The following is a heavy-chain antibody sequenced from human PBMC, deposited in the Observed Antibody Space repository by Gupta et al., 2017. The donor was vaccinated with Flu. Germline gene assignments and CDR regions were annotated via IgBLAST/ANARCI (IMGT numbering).Heavy chain of an antibody. CDR2: ISAYNGNT. J-gene: IGHJ5*02. CDR1: GYTFTSYG. V-gene: IGHV1-18*01. D-gene: IGHD5-12*01. CDR3: AQENRKPLRGNWFDP. Sequence: QVQLVQSGAEVKKPGASVKVSCKASGYTFTSYGISWVRQAPGQGLEWMGWISAYNGNTNYAQKLQGRVTMTTDTSTSTAYMELRSLRSDDTAVYYCAQENRKPLRGNWFDPWGQGTLVTVSS.